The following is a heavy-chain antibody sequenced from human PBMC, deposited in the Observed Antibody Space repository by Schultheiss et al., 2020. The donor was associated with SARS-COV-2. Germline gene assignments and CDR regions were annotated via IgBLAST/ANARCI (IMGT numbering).Heavy chain of an antibody. CDR2: ISSNGGST. CDR1: GFTFSGSA. CDR3: VKDRGLEFWSGRFDY. J-gene: IGHJ4*02. V-gene: IGHV3-64D*09. Sequence: GGSLRLSCAASGFTFSGSAMHWVRQAPGKGLEYVSAISSNGGSTYYADSVKGRFTISRDNSKNTLYLQMSSLRAEDTAVYYCVKDRGLEFWSGRFDYWGQGTLVTVSS. D-gene: IGHD3-3*01.